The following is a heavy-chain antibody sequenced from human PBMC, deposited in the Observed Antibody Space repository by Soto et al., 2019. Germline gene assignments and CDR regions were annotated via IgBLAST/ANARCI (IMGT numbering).Heavy chain of an antibody. V-gene: IGHV4-34*01. D-gene: IGHD3-9*01. CDR1: GGSFSGYY. J-gene: IGHJ6*02. CDR2: INHSGST. Sequence: TSETLSLTCAVYGGSFSGYYWSWIRQPPGKGLEWIGEINHSGSTNYNPSLKSRVTISVDTSKNQFSLKLSSVTAADTAVYYCAREDFDRLLEFADAMDVWGQGTTVTVSS. CDR3: AREDFDRLLEFADAMDV.